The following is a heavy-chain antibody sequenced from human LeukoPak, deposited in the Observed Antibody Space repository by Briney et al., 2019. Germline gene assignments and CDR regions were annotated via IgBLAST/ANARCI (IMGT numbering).Heavy chain of an antibody. V-gene: IGHV3-23*01. J-gene: IGHJ5*02. D-gene: IGHD3-16*02. Sequence: GGSLRLSCTASGFTFTTYPMSWVRQAPGKGLEWVSSVTNSGGSTYYADSVKGRFTISGDNSKNTLYLQMNSLRAEDTAVYYCAKYSSSVWGSDRLNWFDPWGQGTLVTVSS. CDR3: AKYSSSVWGSDRLNWFDP. CDR2: VTNSGGST. CDR1: GFTFTTYP.